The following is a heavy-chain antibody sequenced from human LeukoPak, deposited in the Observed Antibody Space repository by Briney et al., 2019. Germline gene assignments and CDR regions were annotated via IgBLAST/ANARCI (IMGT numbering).Heavy chain of an antibody. D-gene: IGHD3-16*02. CDR1: GGSFSGYY. CDR2: INHSGST. V-gene: IGHV4-34*01. Sequence: SETLSLTCAVYGGSFSGYYWSWIRQPPGKGLEWIGEINHSGSTNYNPSLKSRVTISVDTSKNQFSLKPSSVTAADTAVYYCARLPYDYVWGSYRYTGPFIDYWGQGTLVTVSS. J-gene: IGHJ4*02. CDR3: ARLPYDYVWGSYRYTGPFIDY.